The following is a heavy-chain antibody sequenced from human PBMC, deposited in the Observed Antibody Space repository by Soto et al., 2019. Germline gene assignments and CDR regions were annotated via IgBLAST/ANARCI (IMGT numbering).Heavy chain of an antibody. J-gene: IGHJ4*02. CDR1: GGSISHYY. CDR2: AYYSGST. CDR3: ARSRIAVAEVFDY. Sequence: MSLTCTVSGGSISHYYWSWIRQSPGKGLEWIGYAYYSGSTDYNPSLKSRVTIAVDTSKNQFSLKLSSVTAADTAVYYCARSRIAVAEVFDYWGQGTLVTVSS. V-gene: IGHV4-59*01. D-gene: IGHD6-19*01.